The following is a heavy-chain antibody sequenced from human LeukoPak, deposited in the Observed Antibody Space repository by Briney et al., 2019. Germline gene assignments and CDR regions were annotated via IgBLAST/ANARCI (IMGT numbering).Heavy chain of an antibody. D-gene: IGHD4-17*01. V-gene: IGHV3-21*01. CDR3: AREVRTVTTTTYFDY. CDR2: ISSSSSYI. Sequence: GGSLRLSCAASGFTFSSYSMNWVRQAPGKGLEWVSSISSSSSYIYYADSVKGRFTISRDNAKNSLYLQMNSLRAEDTAVYYCAREVRTVTTTTYFDYWGQGTLVTVSS. CDR1: GFTFSSYS. J-gene: IGHJ4*02.